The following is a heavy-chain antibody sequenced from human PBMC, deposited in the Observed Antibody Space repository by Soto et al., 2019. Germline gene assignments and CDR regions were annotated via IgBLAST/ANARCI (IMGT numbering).Heavy chain of an antibody. Sequence: SETLSLTCTVSGGSISSYYWSWIRQPPGKGLEWIGYILYSGSTNYNPSLKSRVTISVDTSKNQFSLKLSSVTAADTAVYYCARPRVEYVYYFNDWGQGALVTVSS. CDR2: ILYSGST. J-gene: IGHJ4*02. V-gene: IGHV4-59*01. D-gene: IGHD3-16*01. CDR3: ARPRVEYVYYFND. CDR1: GGSISSYY.